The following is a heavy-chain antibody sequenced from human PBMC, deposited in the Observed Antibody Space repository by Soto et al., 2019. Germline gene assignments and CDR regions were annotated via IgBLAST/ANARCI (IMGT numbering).Heavy chain of an antibody. J-gene: IGHJ5*02. V-gene: IGHV3-33*01. Sequence: PGGSLRLSCAASGFTFSSYGMHWVRQAPGKGLEWVAVIWYDGSNKYYADSVKGRFTISRDNSKNTLYLQMNSLRAEDTAVYYCARTPLIRSGIAVESYWFDPWGQGTLVTVSS. D-gene: IGHD6-19*01. CDR3: ARTPLIRSGIAVESYWFDP. CDR2: IWYDGSNK. CDR1: GFTFSSYG.